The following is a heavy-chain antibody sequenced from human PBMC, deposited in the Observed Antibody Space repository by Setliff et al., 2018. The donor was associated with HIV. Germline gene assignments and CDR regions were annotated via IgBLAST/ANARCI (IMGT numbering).Heavy chain of an antibody. CDR3: AAFFVTPMTTQDF. CDR1: GGSFSGYY. Sequence: SETLSLTCAVYGGSFSGYYWSWIRQPPGKGLEWIGEINHSGSTNYNPSLRSRVSVSRDMSSNQFSLRLSSVTAADAAVYYCAAFFVTPMTTQDFWGQGTLVTVSS. D-gene: IGHD4-4*01. CDR2: INHSGST. J-gene: IGHJ4*02. V-gene: IGHV4-34*01.